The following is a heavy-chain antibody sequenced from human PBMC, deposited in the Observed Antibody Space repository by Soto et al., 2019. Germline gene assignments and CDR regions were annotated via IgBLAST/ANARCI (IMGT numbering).Heavy chain of an antibody. J-gene: IGHJ3*02. CDR2: INHSGST. Sequence: QVQLQQWGAGLLKPSETLSLTCAVYGGSFSGYYWSWIRQPPGQGLEWIGEINHSGSTNYNPSLKSRVTISVDTSKNQFSLKLSSVTAADTAVYYCSFEYMVRGVQDAFDIWGQGTMVTVSS. CDR3: SFEYMVRGVQDAFDI. V-gene: IGHV4-34*01. D-gene: IGHD3-10*01. CDR1: GGSFSGYY.